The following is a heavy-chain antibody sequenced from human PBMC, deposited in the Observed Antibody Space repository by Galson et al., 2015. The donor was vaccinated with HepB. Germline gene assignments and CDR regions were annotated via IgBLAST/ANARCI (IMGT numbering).Heavy chain of an antibody. J-gene: IGHJ4*02. Sequence: SLRLSCAASGFTFDDHAMSWVRQVPGKGLEWVAGASWNAGNTAYAESVQDRFAIHKDNARNFLYLRINDLRVEDTARYFCVRRPYSSGRGPGGFFDSWGQGTLVTVSS. CDR3: VRRPYSSGRGPGGFFDS. CDR2: ASWNAGNT. CDR1: GFTFDDHA. D-gene: IGHD3-22*01. V-gene: IGHV3-20*04.